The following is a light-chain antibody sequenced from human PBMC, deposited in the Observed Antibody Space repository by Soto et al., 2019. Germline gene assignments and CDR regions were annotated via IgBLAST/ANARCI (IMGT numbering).Light chain of an antibody. CDR1: TGAVTSNHH. Sequence: QTGVTQEPSLTVYPGGTVTLTCGSSTGAVTSNHHPYWFQQKAGQAPRTLIYDTSNKHSWTPARFSGSLLGDKAALTLSGAQPEDEAQYYCLLSYNAARVFGGGTKLTVL. V-gene: IGLV7-46*01. CDR2: DTS. J-gene: IGLJ2*01. CDR3: LLSYNAARV.